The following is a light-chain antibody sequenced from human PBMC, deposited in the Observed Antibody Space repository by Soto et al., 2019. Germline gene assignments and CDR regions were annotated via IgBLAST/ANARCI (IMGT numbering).Light chain of an antibody. CDR3: QESLTSLGT. J-gene: IGKJ3*01. Sequence: DIQMTQSPSSVSASVGDTVTIICRANEGMTRFLNWYQQKPGKAPKLLIYGASNVQSGVPSRFSGSGSGTDFTLTISSLQREDFATYYCQESLTSLGTFGPGTKVDIK. CDR2: GAS. V-gene: IGKV1-39*01. CDR1: EGMTRF.